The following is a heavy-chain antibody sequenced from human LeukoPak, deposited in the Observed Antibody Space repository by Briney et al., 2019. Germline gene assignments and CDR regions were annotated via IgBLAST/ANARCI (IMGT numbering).Heavy chain of an antibody. CDR1: GFTFSTYT. CDR2: IYYSGNT. V-gene: IGHV3-66*01. CDR3: ARGILESSGYDY. Sequence: GGSLRLSCAASGFTFSTYTMNWVRQAPGKGLEWVSVIYYSGNTYYADSVKGRFTISADNSKSTLYLQMNSLRAEDTAVYYCARGILESSGYDYWGQGTLVTVSS. D-gene: IGHD5-12*01. J-gene: IGHJ4*02.